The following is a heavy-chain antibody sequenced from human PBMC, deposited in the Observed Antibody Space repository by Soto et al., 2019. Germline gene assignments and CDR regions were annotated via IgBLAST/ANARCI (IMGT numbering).Heavy chain of an antibody. CDR3: ASAGDSSGYYPPG. J-gene: IGHJ4*02. D-gene: IGHD3-22*01. Sequence: QVQLVQSGAEVKKPGSSVKVSCKASGGTFSSYAISWVRQAPGQRLEWMGGVIPIFGTANYAQKFQGRVTITANESTSKAYMELGRLRSEDTAVYYCASAGDSSGYYPPGWGQGTLVTVSS. CDR1: GGTFSSYA. CDR2: VIPIFGTA. V-gene: IGHV1-69*12.